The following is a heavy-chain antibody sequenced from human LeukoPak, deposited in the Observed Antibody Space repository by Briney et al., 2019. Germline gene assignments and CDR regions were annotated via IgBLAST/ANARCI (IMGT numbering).Heavy chain of an antibody. CDR3: AHSSTTGYSSGWYPGY. J-gene: IGHJ4*02. D-gene: IGHD6-19*01. CDR1: GGTFSSYA. Sequence: SVKVSCKASGGTFSSYAISWVRQAPGQGLEWMGRIIPILGIANYAQKFQGSVTITADKSTSTAYMELSSLRSEDTAVYYCAHSSTTGYSSGWYPGYWGQGTLVTVSS. CDR2: IIPILGIA. V-gene: IGHV1-69*04.